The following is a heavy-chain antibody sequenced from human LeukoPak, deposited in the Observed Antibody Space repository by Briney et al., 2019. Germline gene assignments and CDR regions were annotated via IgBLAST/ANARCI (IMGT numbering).Heavy chain of an antibody. CDR2: IYYTGST. CDR3: ARNLIPEQLVLNF. CDR1: GGSVSNYY. J-gene: IGHJ4*02. D-gene: IGHD6-13*01. V-gene: IGHV4-59*02. Sequence: SEALSLTCTVSGGSVSNYYWNWIRQPPGKGLEWIGYIYYTGSTNYNPSLKSRVTMSVDTSKNQFSLNLRSVTPEDTAVYYCARNLIPEQLVLNFWGQGTLVTVSS.